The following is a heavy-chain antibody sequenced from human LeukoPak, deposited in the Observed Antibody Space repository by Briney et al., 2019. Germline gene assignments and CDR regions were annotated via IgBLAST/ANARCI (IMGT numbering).Heavy chain of an antibody. D-gene: IGHD1-26*01. CDR2: IWYDGSNK. V-gene: IGHV3-33*01. J-gene: IGHJ4*02. CDR1: GFTFSSYG. Sequence: GGSLRLSCAASGFTFSSYGMHWVRQAPGKGLEWVAVIWYDGSNKYYADSVKGRFTISRDNSKNTLYLQMNSLRAEDTAVYYCAREDREMATGFDYWGQRTLVTVSS. CDR3: AREDREMATGFDY.